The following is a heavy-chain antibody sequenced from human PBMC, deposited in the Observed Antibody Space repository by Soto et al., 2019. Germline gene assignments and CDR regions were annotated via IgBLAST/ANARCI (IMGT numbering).Heavy chain of an antibody. CDR2: IYYSGST. CDR1: GGSISSYY. Sequence: SETLSLTCTVSGGSISSYYWSWIRQPPGKGLEWIGYIYYSGSTNYNPSLKSRVTIKVDTSKNQFSLKLSSVTAADTAVYYCARGAIAAAGLPFDIWGQGTMVTVSS. D-gene: IGHD6-13*01. V-gene: IGHV4-59*01. J-gene: IGHJ3*02. CDR3: ARGAIAAAGLPFDI.